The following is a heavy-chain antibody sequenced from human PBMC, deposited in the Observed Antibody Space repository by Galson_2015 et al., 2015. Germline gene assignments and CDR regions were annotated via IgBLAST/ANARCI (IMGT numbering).Heavy chain of an antibody. V-gene: IGHV3-30*01. J-gene: IGHJ4*02. D-gene: IGHD6-6*01. Sequence: YDGSNKYYADSVKGRFTISRDNSKNTLYLQMNSLRAEDTAVYYCARDLFKYSSSFLFDYWGQGTLVTVSS. CDR3: ARDLFKYSSSFLFDY. CDR2: YDGSNK.